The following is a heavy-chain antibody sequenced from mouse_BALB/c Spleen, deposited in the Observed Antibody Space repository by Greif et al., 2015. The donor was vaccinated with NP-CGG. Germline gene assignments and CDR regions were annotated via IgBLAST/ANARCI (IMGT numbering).Heavy chain of an antibody. J-gene: IGHJ2*01. Sequence: EVKLMESGGGLVQPGGSLRLSCATSGFTFTDYYMSWVRQPPGKALEWLGFIRNKANGYTTEYSASVKGRFTISRDNSQSSLFSQMNTLRAEDSASYYCSRDYDYWGQGTTLTVSS. V-gene: IGHV7-3*02. CDR2: IRNKANGYTT. CDR3: SRDYDY. CDR1: GFTFTDYY.